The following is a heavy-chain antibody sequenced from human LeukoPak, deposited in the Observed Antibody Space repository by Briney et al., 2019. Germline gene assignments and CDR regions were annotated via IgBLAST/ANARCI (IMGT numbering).Heavy chain of an antibody. D-gene: IGHD5-24*01. V-gene: IGHV3-30*02. CDR2: IRYDGSNK. Sequence: GGSLRLSCAASGFTFSSYGMHWVRQAPGKGLEWVAFIRYDGSNKYYADSVKGRFTISRDNSKNTVYLQMNSLRAEDTAVYYHARVPDGYNLGTYFDPWGQGTLVTVSS. CDR1: GFTFSSYG. J-gene: IGHJ5*02. CDR3: ARVPDGYNLGTYFDP.